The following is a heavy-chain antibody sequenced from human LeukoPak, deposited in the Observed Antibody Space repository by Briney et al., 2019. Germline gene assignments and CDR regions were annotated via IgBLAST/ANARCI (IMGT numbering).Heavy chain of an antibody. CDR3: AKEPRYCTNGVCPGINWFDP. J-gene: IGHJ5*02. D-gene: IGHD2-8*01. Sequence: GGSLRLSCAASGFTFDDYAMHWVRQAPGKGLEWGSLISGDGGSTYYADSVKGRFTISRDNSKNSLYLQMNSLRTEDTALYYCAKEPRYCTNGVCPGINWFDPWGQGTLVTVSS. CDR2: ISGDGGST. CDR1: GFTFDDYA. V-gene: IGHV3-43*02.